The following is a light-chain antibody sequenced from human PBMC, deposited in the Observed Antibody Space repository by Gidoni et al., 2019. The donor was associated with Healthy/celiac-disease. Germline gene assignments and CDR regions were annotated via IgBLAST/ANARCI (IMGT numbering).Light chain of an antibody. J-gene: IGKJ1*01. CDR3: QQRSDWPT. Sequence: EIVLTQSPATLSLSPGERATLSCRASQSISSYLAWYQQKPGQAHRLLIYNASNRATGIPARFSGSGSGTDFTLTISSLDPEDFAVYFCQQRSDWPTFGQXTRVEIK. CDR1: QSISSY. V-gene: IGKV3-11*01. CDR2: NAS.